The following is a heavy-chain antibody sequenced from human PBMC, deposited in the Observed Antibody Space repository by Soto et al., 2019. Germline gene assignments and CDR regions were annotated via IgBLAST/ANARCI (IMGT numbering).Heavy chain of an antibody. V-gene: IGHV1-8*01. CDR1: GYTFTSYD. D-gene: IGHD3-16*02. J-gene: IGHJ4*02. CDR3: AVGANYDYIWGSYRVGHSNFDY. Sequence: QVQLVQSGAEVKKPGASVKVSCKASGYTFTSYDINWVRQATGQGLEWMGWMNPNSGNTGYAQKFQGRVTMTRNTSLSTAYMELSSLRSEDTAVYYCAVGANYDYIWGSYRVGHSNFDYWGQGTLVTVSS. CDR2: MNPNSGNT.